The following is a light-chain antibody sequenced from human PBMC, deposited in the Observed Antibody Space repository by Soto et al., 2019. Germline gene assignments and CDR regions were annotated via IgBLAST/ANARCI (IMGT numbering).Light chain of an antibody. Sequence: DIPMTQSPSTLSGSVGDRVTITCRASQTISSWLAWYQQKPGKAPKLLIYKASTLKSGVPSRFSGSGSGTEFTLTISSLQPDDVATYYCQHYNSYSAAFGQGTKVELK. CDR3: QHYNSYSAA. V-gene: IGKV1-5*03. CDR2: KAS. J-gene: IGKJ1*01. CDR1: QTISSW.